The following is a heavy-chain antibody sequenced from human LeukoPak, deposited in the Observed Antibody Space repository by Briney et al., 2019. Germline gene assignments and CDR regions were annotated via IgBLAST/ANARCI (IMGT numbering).Heavy chain of an antibody. J-gene: IGHJ4*02. CDR1: GYTFTGYY. V-gene: IGHV1-2*02. Sequence: ASVKVSCKASGYTFTGYYMHWVRQAPGQGLEWMGWINPNSGGTNYAQKFQGRVTMTRDTSISTAYMELSRLRSDDTAVYYCARNKYCSGGSCYSIGIGYWGQGTLVTVSS. CDR2: INPNSGGT. D-gene: IGHD2-15*01. CDR3: ARNKYCSGGSCYSIGIGY.